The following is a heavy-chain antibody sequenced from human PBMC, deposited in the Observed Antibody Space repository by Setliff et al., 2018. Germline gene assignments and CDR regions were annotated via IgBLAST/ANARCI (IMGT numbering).Heavy chain of an antibody. CDR2: SIPMFGTP. CDR1: GYTFTSYA. Sequence: SVKVSCKASGYTFTSYAMHWVRQAPGQRLEWMGGSIPMFGTPNYAQRFQGRVTITTDESTSTAYMELSSLRSEDTAVYYCARDGGFGESSRYFDYWGQGTLVTVS. J-gene: IGHJ4*02. CDR3: ARDGGFGESSRYFDY. V-gene: IGHV1-69*05. D-gene: IGHD3-10*01.